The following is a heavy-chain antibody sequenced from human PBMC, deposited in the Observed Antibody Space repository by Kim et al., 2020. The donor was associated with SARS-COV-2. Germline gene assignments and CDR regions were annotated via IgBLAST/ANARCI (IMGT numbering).Heavy chain of an antibody. CDR1: GFTFGDYA. D-gene: IGHD2-15*01. CDR2: IRSKAYGGTT. CDR3: TRGGGIVVVVAAADY. Sequence: GGSLRLSCTASGFTFGDYAMSWVRQAPGKGLEWVGFIRSKAYGGTTEYAASVKGRFTISRDDSKSIAYLQMNSLKTEDTAVYYCTRGGGIVVVVAAADYWGQGTLVTVSS. J-gene: IGHJ4*02. V-gene: IGHV3-49*04.